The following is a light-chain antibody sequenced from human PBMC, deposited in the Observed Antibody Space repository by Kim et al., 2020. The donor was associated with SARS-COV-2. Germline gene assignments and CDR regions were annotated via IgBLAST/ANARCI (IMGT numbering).Light chain of an antibody. Sequence: ASAGDRVTITCRASQGFGNALAWYQQKPGKSPKLLIYGASNMEKWVPSRFSGSGSGTDFTLTINSLQPEDSATYFCQLYNTYPMPFGQGTRLEIK. CDR2: GAS. V-gene: IGKV1-13*02. CDR1: QGFGNA. CDR3: QLYNTYPMP. J-gene: IGKJ5*01.